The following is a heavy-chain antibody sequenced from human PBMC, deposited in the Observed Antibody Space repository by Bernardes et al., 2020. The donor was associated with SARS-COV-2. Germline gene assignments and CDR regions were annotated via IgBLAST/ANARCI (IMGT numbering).Heavy chain of an antibody. V-gene: IGHV3-7*03. J-gene: IGHJ4*02. Sequence: GGSLRLSCEASGFTFSRFWMSWVRQAPGKGLEWVANIKEDGSEKYYVDSVKGRFTISRDNAKNSVSLQMNILRLEDTAVYYCARDFGVYASDYWGQGSLVTVSS. D-gene: IGHD4-17*01. CDR2: IKEDGSEK. CDR1: GFTFSRFW. CDR3: ARDFGVYASDY.